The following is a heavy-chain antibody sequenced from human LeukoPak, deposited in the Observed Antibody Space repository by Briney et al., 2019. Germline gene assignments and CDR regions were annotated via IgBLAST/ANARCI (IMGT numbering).Heavy chain of an antibody. J-gene: IGHJ4*02. V-gene: IGHV3-30*04. D-gene: IGHD4-17*01. CDR3: ARQSSVTRSGLDS. CDR1: GFTFNSH. Sequence: GGSLRLSCADSGFTFNSHMHWCRQAPGEGLEGVAAISHDGSNKKYGDSVKGRFTISSDNSKHTLYLQMNRLRPEDTAVYYCARQSSVTRSGLDSWGQGTLVTVSS. CDR2: ISHDGSNK.